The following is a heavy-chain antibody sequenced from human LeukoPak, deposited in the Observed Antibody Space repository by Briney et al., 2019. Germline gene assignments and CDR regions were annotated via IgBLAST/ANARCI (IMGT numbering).Heavy chain of an antibody. V-gene: IGHV3-49*04. CDR2: IRSKAYGGTT. Sequence: GGSLRLSCAASGFTFSNYWMQWVRQAPGKGLEWVGFIRSKAYGGTTEYAASVKGRFTISRDDSKSIAYLQMNSLKTEDTAIYYCVRGELLDGGGGQGTLVTVSS. CDR3: VRGELLDGG. CDR1: GFTFSNYW. D-gene: IGHD1-7*01. J-gene: IGHJ4*02.